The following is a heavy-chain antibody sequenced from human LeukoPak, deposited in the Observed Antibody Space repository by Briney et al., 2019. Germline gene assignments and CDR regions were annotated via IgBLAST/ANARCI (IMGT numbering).Heavy chain of an antibody. D-gene: IGHD3-3*01. V-gene: IGHV1-18*01. CDR3: ARDRYYDFWSGSHYFDY. CDR2: ISAYNGNT. Sequence: ASVKVSCKASGYTFTSYGISWVRQAPGQGLEWMGWISAYNGNTNYAQKFQGRVTITADKSTTTAYMELSSLRSVDTAMYYCARDRYYDFWSGSHYFDYWGQGTLVTVSS. CDR1: GYTFTSYG. J-gene: IGHJ4*02.